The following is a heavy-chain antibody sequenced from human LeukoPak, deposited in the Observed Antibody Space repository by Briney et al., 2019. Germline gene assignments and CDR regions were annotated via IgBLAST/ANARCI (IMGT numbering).Heavy chain of an antibody. J-gene: IGHJ5*02. CDR3: AREQETNWFDP. V-gene: IGHV3-7*01. CDR2: IKQDGSEK. CDR1: GFTFSNYN. Sequence: GGSLRLSCAASGFTFSNYNMNWVRQAPGKGLEWVANIKQDGSEKYYVDSVKGRFTISRDNAKNSLYLQMNSLRAEDTAVYYCAREQETNWFDPWGQGTLVTVSS.